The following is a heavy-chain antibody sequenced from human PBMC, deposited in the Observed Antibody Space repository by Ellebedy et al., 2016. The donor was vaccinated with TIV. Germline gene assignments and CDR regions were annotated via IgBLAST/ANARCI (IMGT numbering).Heavy chain of an antibody. CDR1: GFTFSSYS. Sequence: GESLKISCAASGFTFSSYSMNWVRQAPGKGLEWVSSISSSSSYIYYADSVKGRFTISRDNAKNSLYLQMNSLRAEDTAVYYCARDGYCSGGSCYPSPAFDYWGQGTLVTVSS. V-gene: IGHV3-21*01. J-gene: IGHJ4*02. CDR3: ARDGYCSGGSCYPSPAFDY. CDR2: ISSSSSYI. D-gene: IGHD2-15*01.